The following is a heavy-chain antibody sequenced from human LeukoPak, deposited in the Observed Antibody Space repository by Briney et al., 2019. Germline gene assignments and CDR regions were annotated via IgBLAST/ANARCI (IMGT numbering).Heavy chain of an antibody. J-gene: IGHJ6*03. Sequence: SETLSLTCAVYGGSFSGYYWSWIRQPPGKGLERIGEINHSGSTNYNPSLKSRVTISVDTSKNQFSLKLSSVTAADTAVYYCARGGYDFWSGRLYYYYMDVWGKGTTVTVSS. D-gene: IGHD3-3*01. CDR3: ARGGYDFWSGRLYYYYMDV. CDR1: GGSFSGYY. CDR2: INHSGST. V-gene: IGHV4-34*01.